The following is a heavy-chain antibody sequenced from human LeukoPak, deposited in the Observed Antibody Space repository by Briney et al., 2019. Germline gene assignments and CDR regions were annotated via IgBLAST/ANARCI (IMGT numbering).Heavy chain of an antibody. Sequence: SETLSLTCTVSGGSISSSSYYWGWIRQPPGKGLEWIGSIYYSGSTYYNPSLKSRVTISVDTSKNQFSLKLSSVTAADTAVYYCARVVHDSSDYYYRVDYWGQGTLVTVSS. CDR2: IYYSGST. V-gene: IGHV4-39*07. CDR3: ARVVHDSSDYYYRVDY. D-gene: IGHD3-22*01. CDR1: GGSISSSSYY. J-gene: IGHJ4*02.